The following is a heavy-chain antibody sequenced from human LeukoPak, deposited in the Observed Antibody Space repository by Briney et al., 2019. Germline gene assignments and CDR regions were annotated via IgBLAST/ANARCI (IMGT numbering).Heavy chain of an antibody. CDR3: ARGRGVHDSHTYDYFDY. CDR2: INPAGGST. Sequence: ASVKVSCTASGYTFTSYYIHWVRQAPGQGLEWMGIINPAGGSTTYAQKFQGSRLTLTRDTSTSTVYRELSSLRSEDTAVYYCARGRGVHDSHTYDYFDYWGQGSLVTVSS. CDR1: GYTFTSYY. J-gene: IGHJ4*02. D-gene: IGHD3-22*01. V-gene: IGHV1-46*01.